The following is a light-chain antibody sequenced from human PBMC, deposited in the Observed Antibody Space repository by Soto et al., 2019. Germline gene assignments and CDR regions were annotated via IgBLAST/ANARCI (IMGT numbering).Light chain of an antibody. Sequence: QSALTQPASVSGSPGQSITISCTGTSSDVGGYDYVSWYQQHPGKAPKLMIYDVTNRPSGVSNLFSGSKSGNTASLTISGLQAEDEADYYCISYASINTYVFGTGTKLTFL. CDR3: ISYASINTYV. CDR1: SSDVGGYDY. V-gene: IGLV2-14*01. CDR2: DVT. J-gene: IGLJ1*01.